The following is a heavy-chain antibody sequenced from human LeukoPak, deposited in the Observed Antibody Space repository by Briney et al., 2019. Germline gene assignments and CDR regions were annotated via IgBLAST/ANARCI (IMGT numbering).Heavy chain of an antibody. CDR3: ARSYCSSTSCSRSPNWFDP. D-gene: IGHD2-2*01. CDR1: GGTFSSYA. J-gene: IGHJ5*02. V-gene: IGHV1-69*13. Sequence: SVKVSCKASGGTFSSYAISWVRQAPGQGLEWMGGIIPIFGTANYAQKLQGRVTITADESTSTAYMELSSLRSEETAVYYCARSYCSSTSCSRSPNWFDPWGQGTLVTVSS. CDR2: IIPIFGTA.